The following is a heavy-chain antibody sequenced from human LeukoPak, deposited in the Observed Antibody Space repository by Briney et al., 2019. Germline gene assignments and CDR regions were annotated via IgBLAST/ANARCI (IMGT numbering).Heavy chain of an antibody. D-gene: IGHD1-26*01. J-gene: IGHJ4*02. CDR1: GGSFSGYY. CDR3: ARIPGPAGATRFDY. V-gene: IGHV4-34*01. Sequence: SETLSLTCAVYGGSFSGYYWSWIRQPPGKGLEWIGEINPSGSTNYNPSLKSRVTISVDTSKNQFSLKLSSVTAADTAVYYCARIPGPAGATRFDYWGQGTLVTVSS. CDR2: INPSGST.